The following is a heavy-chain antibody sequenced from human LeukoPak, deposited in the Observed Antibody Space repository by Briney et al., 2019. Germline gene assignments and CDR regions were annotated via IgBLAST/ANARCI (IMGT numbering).Heavy chain of an antibody. V-gene: IGHV3-33*01. D-gene: IGHD3-22*01. CDR2: IWYDGSNK. J-gene: IGHJ4*02. Sequence: PGGSLRLSCAASGFTFSSYGMHWVRQAPGKGLEWVAVIWYDGSNKYYADSVKGRFTISRDNSKNTLYLQMNSLRAEDTAVYYCARSTHYYDSSSSSDCWGQGTLVTVSS. CDR1: GFTFSSYG. CDR3: ARSTHYYDSSSSSDC.